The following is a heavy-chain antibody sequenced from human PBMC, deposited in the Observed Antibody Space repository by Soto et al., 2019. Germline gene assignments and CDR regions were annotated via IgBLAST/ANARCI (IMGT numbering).Heavy chain of an antibody. J-gene: IGHJ3*02. CDR3: ARFLLWVCDPFDI. CDR2: ISDSGSVT. D-gene: IGHD2-8*01. CDR1: GFTFSNYY. V-gene: IGHV3-11*01. Sequence: QVQLVDSGGGLVKPGGSLRLSCAASGFTFSNYYMTWIRQAPGKGLEWISYISDSGSVTYYADSVQGRFSISRNIAKSSLFLELTDLRVDDTAVYYCARFLLWVCDPFDIWGQGTMVTVSS.